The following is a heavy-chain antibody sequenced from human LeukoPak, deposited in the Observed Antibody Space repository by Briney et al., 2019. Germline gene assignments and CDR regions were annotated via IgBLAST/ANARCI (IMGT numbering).Heavy chain of an antibody. V-gene: IGHV1-2*04. CDR3: ARDRGSGWDPYFDD. D-gene: IGHD6-19*01. Sequence: ASVKVSCKASGYTFTGYYMHWVRQAPGQGLEWMGWINPNSGGTNYAQKFQGWVTMTRDTSISTAYMELSRLRSDDTAVYYCARDRGSGWDPYFDDWGQGTLVTVSS. J-gene: IGHJ4*02. CDR1: GYTFTGYY. CDR2: INPNSGGT.